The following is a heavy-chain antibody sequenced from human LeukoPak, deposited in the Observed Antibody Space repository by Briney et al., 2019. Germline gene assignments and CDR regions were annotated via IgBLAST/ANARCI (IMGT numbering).Heavy chain of an antibody. Sequence: PGGSLRLSCAASGFTFSSYWMHWVRQAPGKGLVWVSRINTDGSSTSYADSVKGRFTISRDNSKNTLYLQMNSLRAEDTAVYYCAKDIQYQLLTYAFDIWGQGTMVTVSS. D-gene: IGHD2-2*01. CDR1: GFTFSSYW. CDR3: AKDIQYQLLTYAFDI. V-gene: IGHV3-74*01. J-gene: IGHJ3*02. CDR2: INTDGSST.